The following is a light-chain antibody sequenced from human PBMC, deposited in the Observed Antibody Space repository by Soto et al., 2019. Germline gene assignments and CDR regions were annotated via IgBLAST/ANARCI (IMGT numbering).Light chain of an antibody. V-gene: IGKV1-5*03. Sequence: DIQMTQSPSSLSSSVGDRVTITCRASQSISSYLNWYQQKPGKAPKLLIYKASTLKSGVPSRFSGSGSGTEFTLTISSLQADDFATYYCQQFNSYSWTFGQGTKVDIK. CDR1: QSISSY. CDR3: QQFNSYSWT. CDR2: KAS. J-gene: IGKJ1*01.